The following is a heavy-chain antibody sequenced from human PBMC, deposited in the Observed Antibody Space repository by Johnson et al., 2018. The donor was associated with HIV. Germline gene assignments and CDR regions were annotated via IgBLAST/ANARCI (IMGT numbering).Heavy chain of an antibody. CDR1: GFSFSSYG. V-gene: IGHV3-30*18. CDR3: AKDVGGSKTDEWGTDDYEFWNSYPVQDPRVVVGAFDI. D-gene: IGHD3-3*01. Sequence: VQLVESGGGVVQPGRSLRLSCAASGFSFSSYGMHWVRQAPGKGLEWVAVISYDGSNKYYADSVKGRFTISRDNSKNMLYLQMNSLRAEDTAVYYCAKDVGGSKTDEWGTDDYEFWNSYPVQDPRVVVGAFDIWGQGTMVTVSS. J-gene: IGHJ3*02. CDR2: ISYDGSNK.